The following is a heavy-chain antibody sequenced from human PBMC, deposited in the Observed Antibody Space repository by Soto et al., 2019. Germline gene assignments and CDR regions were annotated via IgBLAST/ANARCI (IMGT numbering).Heavy chain of an antibody. Sequence: PSETLSLTCSVSGGSISGSYWSWIRQSPGKGLEWLGYGYYTGSTNYSPSLRSRVSISVDTSKNEFSLRLSSVTAADTAVYFCARSVAVPGAHIDYWGQGTQVTVS. CDR1: GGSISGSY. CDR2: GYYTGST. J-gene: IGHJ4*02. D-gene: IGHD6-19*01. V-gene: IGHV4-59*01. CDR3: ARSVAVPGAHIDY.